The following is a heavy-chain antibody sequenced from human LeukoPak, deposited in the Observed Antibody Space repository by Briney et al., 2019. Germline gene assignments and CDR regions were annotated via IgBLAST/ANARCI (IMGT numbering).Heavy chain of an antibody. CDR3: VKSTRAVMAMMDV. J-gene: IGHJ6*04. CDR2: ISTRSSYI. V-gene: IGHV3-21*01. CDR1: RFTFSSYS. D-gene: IGHD3-16*01. Sequence: GGSLRLSCAASRFTFSSYSMNWVRQAPGEGLEWVSSISTRSSYIYHADSVKGRLTISRDNAKNSLFLQMNSLRAEDTAVYFCVKSTRAVMAMMDVWGKGTTVTVSS.